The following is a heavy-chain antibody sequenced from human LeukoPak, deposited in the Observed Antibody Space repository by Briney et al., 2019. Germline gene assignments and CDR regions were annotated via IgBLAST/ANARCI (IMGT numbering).Heavy chain of an antibody. CDR3: ASTNLRYFDWLAVDY. V-gene: IGHV3-21*01. D-gene: IGHD3-9*01. CDR1: GFTFSIYS. J-gene: IGHJ4*02. Sequence: GGSLRLSCVASGFTFSIYSMNWVRQAPGKGLEWVSSISSSSSYIYYADSVKGRFTISRDNAKNSLYLQMNSLRAEDTAVYYCASTNLRYFDWLAVDYWGQGTLVTVSS. CDR2: ISSSSSYI.